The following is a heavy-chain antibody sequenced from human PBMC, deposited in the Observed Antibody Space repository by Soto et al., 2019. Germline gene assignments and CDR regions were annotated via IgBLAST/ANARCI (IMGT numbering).Heavy chain of an antibody. V-gene: IGHV3-53*01. Sequence: GGSLRLSCAASGFTVSSNYMSWARQAPGKGLEWVSVIYSGGSTYYADSVKGRFTISRGNSKNTLYLQMNSLRAEDTAVYYCAREKRHGGTFDYWGQGTLVTVSS. CDR2: IYSGGST. CDR3: AREKRHGGTFDY. J-gene: IGHJ4*02. CDR1: GFTVSSNY. D-gene: IGHD2-15*01.